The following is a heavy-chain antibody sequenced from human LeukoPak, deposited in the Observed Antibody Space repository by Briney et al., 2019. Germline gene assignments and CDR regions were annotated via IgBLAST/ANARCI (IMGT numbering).Heavy chain of an antibody. D-gene: IGHD6-13*01. CDR2: IIPIFGTA. J-gene: IGHJ6*03. CDR1: GGTFSSYA. CDR3: ARSEQLAYYYYYMDV. Sequence: SSVKVSCKASGGTFSSYAISGVRQAPGQGLEWMGGIIPIFGTANYAQKFQGRVTTTTDESTSTAYMELSSLRSEDTAVYYCARSEQLAYYYYYMDVWGKGTTVTVSS. V-gene: IGHV1-69*05.